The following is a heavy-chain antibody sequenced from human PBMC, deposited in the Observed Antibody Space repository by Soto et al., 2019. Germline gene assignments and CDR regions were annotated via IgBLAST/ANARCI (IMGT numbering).Heavy chain of an antibody. CDR2: TYYRSKWYN. V-gene: IGHV6-1*01. CDR3: ASEAWGIAAAGSAWFDP. CDR1: GDSVSSNSAA. Sequence: SQTLSLTCAISGDSVSSNSAAWNWIRQSPSRGLEWLGTTYYRSKWYNDYAVSVKSRITINPDTSKNQFSLQLNSVSPEDTAVYYCASEAWGIAAAGSAWFDPWGQGTLVTVSS. D-gene: IGHD6-13*01. J-gene: IGHJ5*02.